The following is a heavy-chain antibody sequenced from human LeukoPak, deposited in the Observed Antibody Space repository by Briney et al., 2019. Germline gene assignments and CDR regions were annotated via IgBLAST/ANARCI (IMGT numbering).Heavy chain of an antibody. V-gene: IGHV3-30*02. D-gene: IGHD2-2*01. Sequence: GGSLRLSCAASGFTFSSYGMHWVRQAPGKGLEWVAFIRYDGSNKYYADSVKGRFTISRDNCKNTLYLQMNSLRAEDTAVYYCAKDIVVVPAAMAFDIWGQGTMVTVSS. J-gene: IGHJ3*02. CDR1: GFTFSSYG. CDR3: AKDIVVVPAAMAFDI. CDR2: IRYDGSNK.